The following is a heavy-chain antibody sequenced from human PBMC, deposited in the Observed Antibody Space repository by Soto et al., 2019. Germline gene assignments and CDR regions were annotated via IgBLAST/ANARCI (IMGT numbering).Heavy chain of an antibody. D-gene: IGHD6-6*01. CDR1: GYDFTTYW. CDR2: VYPGDSDT. CDR3: VRSCSRSSFYYFHCGMDV. J-gene: IGHJ6*02. V-gene: IGHV5-51*01. Sequence: GESLKISCKGSGYDFTTYWIGWVRQMPGKGLEYMGIVYPGDSDTRYSPSFQGQVTISADKSTNTAYLQWRSLKASDTAIYYCVRSCSRSSFYYFHCGMDVWGQGTTVTSP.